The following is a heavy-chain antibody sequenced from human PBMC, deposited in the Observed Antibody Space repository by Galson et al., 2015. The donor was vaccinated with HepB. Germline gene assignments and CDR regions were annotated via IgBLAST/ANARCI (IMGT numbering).Heavy chain of an antibody. D-gene: IGHD3-3*01. J-gene: IGHJ6*03. CDR1: GFTFSSYS. V-gene: IGHV3-21*01. CDR3: ARDGNDFWSGYYTSYYYYYYYMDV. CDR2: ISSSSSYI. Sequence: SLRLSCAASGFTFSSYSMNWVRQAPGKGLEWVSSISSSSSYICYADSVKGRFTISRDNAKNSLYLQMNSLRAEDTAVYYCARDGNDFWSGYYTSYYYYYYYMDVWGKGTTVTVSS.